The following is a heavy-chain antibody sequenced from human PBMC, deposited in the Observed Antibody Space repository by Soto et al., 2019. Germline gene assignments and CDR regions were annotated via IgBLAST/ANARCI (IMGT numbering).Heavy chain of an antibody. CDR2: IYWDDDK. CDR1: GFSLSSTRVA. J-gene: IGHJ4*02. CDR3: AHSVVAGLGYYFDY. D-gene: IGHD6-19*01. Sequence: QITLKESGPTLVKPTPTLTLTCTFSGFSLSSTRVAVGWIRQPPGKALAWLALIYWDDDKRYSPFLKSRLTITKDTSKNQVVLTMTNMDPVDTATYYCAHSVVAGLGYYFDYWGQGTLVTVSS. V-gene: IGHV2-5*02.